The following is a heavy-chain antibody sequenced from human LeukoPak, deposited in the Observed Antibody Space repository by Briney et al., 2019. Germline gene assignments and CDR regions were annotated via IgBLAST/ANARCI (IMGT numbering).Heavy chain of an antibody. CDR1: GYTFTSYY. V-gene: IGHV1-46*01. CDR2: INPSGGST. Sequence: APVKVSCKASGYTFTSYYMHWVRQAPGQGLEWMGIINPSGGSTSYARKFQGRVTMTRDMSTSTVYMELSSLRSEDTAVYYCARVSSSTPIDPWGQGTLVTVSS. J-gene: IGHJ5*02. D-gene: IGHD6-6*01. CDR3: ARVSSSTPIDP.